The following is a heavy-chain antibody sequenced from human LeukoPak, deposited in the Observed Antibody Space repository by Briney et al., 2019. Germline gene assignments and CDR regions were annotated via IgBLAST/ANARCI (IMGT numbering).Heavy chain of an antibody. D-gene: IGHD3-10*01. Sequence: SETLSLTCTVSGGSVSSGSYYWSWIRPPPGKGLEWIGYIYSSVSTKYNTSLKSRVTISVDTSKNQVSLNLSSVTATDTAVYYCARDEWFGYWGQGTLVTVSS. J-gene: IGHJ4*02. CDR2: IYSSVST. V-gene: IGHV4-61*01. CDR1: GGSVSSGSYY. CDR3: ARDEWFGY.